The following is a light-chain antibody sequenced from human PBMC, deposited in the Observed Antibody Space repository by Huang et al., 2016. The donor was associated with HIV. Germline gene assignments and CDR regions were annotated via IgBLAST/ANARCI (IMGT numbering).Light chain of an antibody. J-gene: IGKJ2*03. V-gene: IGKV3-20*01. Sequence: EIVLTQSPDTLSLSPGERATVSCRASQSVTRNYLAWYQQRPGQAPKLLIYGVSPRATGFPDRFSGSGSGTDFTLTISRLAPEDFAVYYCQQFGSSPPYSFGQGTKLEIK. CDR2: GVS. CDR1: QSVTRNY. CDR3: QQFGSSPPYS.